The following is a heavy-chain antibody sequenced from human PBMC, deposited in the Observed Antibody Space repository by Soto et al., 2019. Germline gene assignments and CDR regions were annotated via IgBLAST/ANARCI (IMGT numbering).Heavy chain of an antibody. V-gene: IGHV3-23*01. Sequence: GGSLRLSCAASGFTFSSYAMSWVRQAPGKGLEWVSAISGSGGSTYYADSVKGRFTISRDNSKNTLYLQMNSLRAEDTAVYYCAKDWLQDYYGSGSFGYWGQGTLVTVSS. J-gene: IGHJ4*02. D-gene: IGHD3-10*01. CDR3: AKDWLQDYYGSGSFGY. CDR1: GFTFSSYA. CDR2: ISGSGGST.